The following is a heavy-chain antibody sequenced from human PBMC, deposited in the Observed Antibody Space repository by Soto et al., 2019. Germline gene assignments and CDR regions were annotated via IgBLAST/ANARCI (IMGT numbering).Heavy chain of an antibody. V-gene: IGHV1-69*06. CDR2: IIPIFGTA. D-gene: IGHD5-18*01. J-gene: IGHJ6*02. CDR1: GGTFSSYA. CDR3: ARDSSGYSYGYYYYGMDA. Sequence: SVKVSCKASGGTFSSYAISWVRQAPGQGLEWMGGIIPIFGTANYAQKFQGRVTITADKSTSTAYMELSSLRSEDTAVYYCARDSSGYSYGYYYYGMDAWGQGTTVTVSS.